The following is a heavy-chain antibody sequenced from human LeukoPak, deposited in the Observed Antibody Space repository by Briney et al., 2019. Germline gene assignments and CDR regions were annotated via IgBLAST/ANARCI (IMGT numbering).Heavy chain of an antibody. CDR1: GFTFSSYS. CDR2: ISGSGGST. V-gene: IGHV3-23*01. CDR3: AKDDLAGGWYHFFDY. Sequence: GGSLRLSCAASGFTFSSYSMSWVRQAPGRGVKWVSAISGSGGSTYYADSVKGRFTISRDNSKNTLYLQMNSLRAEDTAVYYCAKDDLAGGWYHFFDYWGQGTLVTVSS. D-gene: IGHD6-19*01. J-gene: IGHJ4*02.